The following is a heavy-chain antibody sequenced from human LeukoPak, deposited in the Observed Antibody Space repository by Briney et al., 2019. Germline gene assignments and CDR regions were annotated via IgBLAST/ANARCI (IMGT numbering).Heavy chain of an antibody. J-gene: IGHJ6*02. D-gene: IGHD3-10*01. CDR3: ARDKNPFRSITPYYGMDV. CDR1: GYSFIGYY. V-gene: IGHV1-2*02. Sequence: GASVKVSCKASGYSFIGYYIHWVRQAPGQGLEWMGWIHPNSGGANYAQKFQGRVTLTRDTSISTAYMELRSLRSDDTAVYYCARDKNPFRSITPYYGMDVWGQGTTVTVSS. CDR2: IHPNSGGA.